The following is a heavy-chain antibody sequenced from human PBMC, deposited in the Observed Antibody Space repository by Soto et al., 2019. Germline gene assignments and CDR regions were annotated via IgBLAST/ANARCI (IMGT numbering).Heavy chain of an antibody. D-gene: IGHD3-22*01. V-gene: IGHV1-46*01. Sequence: ASVKVSCKASGYTFTSYYMHWVRQAPGQGLEWMGIINPSGGSTSYAQKFQGRVTMTRDTSTSTVYMELSSLRSEDTAVYYCARDWDYDSSGYYPDDAFDIWGQGAMVTVSS. CDR3: ARDWDYDSSGYYPDDAFDI. CDR1: GYTFTSYY. J-gene: IGHJ3*02. CDR2: INPSGGST.